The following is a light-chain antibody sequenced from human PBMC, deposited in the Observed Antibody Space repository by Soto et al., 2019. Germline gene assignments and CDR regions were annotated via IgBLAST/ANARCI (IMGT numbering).Light chain of an antibody. CDR2: KAS. V-gene: IGKV1-5*03. CDR3: QQYHSYWT. J-gene: IGKJ1*01. Sequence: DIQMTQSPSTLSASVGDRVTITCRASQNMGTWLAWYQQKPGKAPNLLIYKASSLESGVPSRFSGSGSGTEFTLTISSLQPDDFATYYCQQYHSYWTFGQGTKVEIK. CDR1: QNMGTW.